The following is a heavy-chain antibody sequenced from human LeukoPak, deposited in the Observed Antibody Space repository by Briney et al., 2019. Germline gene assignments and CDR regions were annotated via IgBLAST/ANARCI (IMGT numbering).Heavy chain of an antibody. CDR3: AGLVGRYSSGLYYYYFDY. J-gene: IGHJ4*02. Sequence: SETLSLTCTVSGDSINSLDLWSWVRQPPGKGLEWIGEMYLSGTTHSNTSVKSRVTISIDKSKNQFFLNLSSVTAADTAVYYCAGLVGRYSSGLYYYYFDYWGQGTLVTVSS. D-gene: IGHD3-22*01. CDR1: GDSINSLDL. V-gene: IGHV4-4*02. CDR2: MYLSGTT.